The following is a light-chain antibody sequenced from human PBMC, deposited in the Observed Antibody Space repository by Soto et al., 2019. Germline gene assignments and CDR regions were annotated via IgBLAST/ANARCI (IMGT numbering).Light chain of an antibody. Sequence: QSVLTQPPSASGSPGQSVTISCTGTGSDVGDYNYVSWYQQHPGKAPKLMIYEVSKRPSGVPDRFSGSKTGNTASLTVSGLQAEDEANYYSSSYPGSSYVIGTGIKRTVL. V-gene: IGLV2-8*01. CDR2: EVS. CDR3: SSYPGSSYV. J-gene: IGLJ1*01. CDR1: GSDVGDYNY.